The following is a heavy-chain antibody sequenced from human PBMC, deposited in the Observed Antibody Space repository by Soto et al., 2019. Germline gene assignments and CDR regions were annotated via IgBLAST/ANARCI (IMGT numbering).Heavy chain of an antibody. V-gene: IGHV3-48*02. Sequence: EVQLVESGGGLVQPGGSLRLSCAASGFSFSNYHMNWVRQAPGKGLEWISYISTGSRTIYYANSVKGRFTISRDNARNSLYLQMNSLRDADTAVYYCARDIGNTVVKFDYWGQGILVTVSS. CDR2: ISTGSRTI. CDR3: ARDIGNTVVKFDY. D-gene: IGHD2-15*01. CDR1: GFSFSNYH. J-gene: IGHJ4*02.